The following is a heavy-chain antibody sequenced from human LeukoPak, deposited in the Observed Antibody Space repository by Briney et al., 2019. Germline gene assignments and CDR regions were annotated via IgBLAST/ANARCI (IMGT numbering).Heavy chain of an antibody. D-gene: IGHD3-10*01. CDR1: GDSVSSNNAA. J-gene: IGHJ6*02. V-gene: IGHV6-1*01. Sequence: SQTLSLTCVISGDSVSSNNAAWNWIRQSPSRGLEWLGRTYYKSKWYDDYAVSVKSRITIKPDTSRSQFSLQLKSVTPEDTAVYYCAREGVSMVRGIIFNYYGMDVWGQGTVVSVSS. CDR2: TYYKSKWYD. CDR3: AREGVSMVRGIIFNYYGMDV.